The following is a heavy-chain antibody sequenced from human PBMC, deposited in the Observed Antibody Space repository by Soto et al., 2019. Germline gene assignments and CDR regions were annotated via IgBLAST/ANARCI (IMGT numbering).Heavy chain of an antibody. CDR3: ARDLSVVVVAADLA. J-gene: IGHJ4*02. Sequence: QVQLVESEGGLVKPVGSLILSCAASGFTFSDYYMSWIRQAPGKGLEWVSYISSSGSTIYYADSVKGRFTISRDNAKNSLYLQMNSLRAEDTAVYYCARDLSVVVVAADLAWGQGTLVTVSS. CDR2: ISSSGSTI. CDR1: GFTFSDYY. D-gene: IGHD2-15*01. V-gene: IGHV3-11*01.